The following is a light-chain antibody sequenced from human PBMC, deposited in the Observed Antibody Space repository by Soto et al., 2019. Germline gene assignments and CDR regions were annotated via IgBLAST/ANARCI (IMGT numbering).Light chain of an antibody. CDR3: SSYAGSDNLGVI. CDR1: SSDVGGYNY. Sequence: QSALTQPPSASGSPGQSVTISCTGTSSDVGGYNYVSWYQQRPGKAPKLMIYEVSKRPSGVPDRFSGSKSGNTASLTVSGLQAEDEADYYCSSYAGSDNLGVIFGGGTKVTVL. CDR2: EVS. V-gene: IGLV2-8*01. J-gene: IGLJ2*01.